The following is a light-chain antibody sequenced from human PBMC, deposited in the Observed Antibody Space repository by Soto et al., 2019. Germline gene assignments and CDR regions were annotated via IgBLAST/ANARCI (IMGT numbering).Light chain of an antibody. CDR2: GAS. CDR1: QSVRSN. J-gene: IGKJ4*01. V-gene: IGKV3-15*01. CDR3: HQYKTGPLN. Sequence: EIVMPQSPATLSVSPGDRFTLSCRASQSVRSNSAWYQQKPGQAPRLLIYGASLRATGIPARFSGSGYETEFTLTISSLQSEDFAVYYCHQYKTGPLNFGGGTRWIS.